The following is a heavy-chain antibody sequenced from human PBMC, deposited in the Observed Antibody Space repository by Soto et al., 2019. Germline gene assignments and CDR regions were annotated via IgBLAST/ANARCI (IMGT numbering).Heavy chain of an antibody. D-gene: IGHD2-2*02. J-gene: IGHJ6*02. CDR2: ISYDGSNK. CDR1: GFTFSSYA. V-gene: IGHV3-30-3*01. CDR3: ARDRGVSLEDIVVVPAAIRYYGMDV. Sequence: PGGSLRLSCAASGFTFSSYAMHWVRQAPGKGLEWVAVISYDGSNKYYADSVKGRFTISRDNSKNTLYLQMNSLRAEDTAVYYCARDRGVSLEDIVVVPAAIRYYGMDVWGQGTTVTAP.